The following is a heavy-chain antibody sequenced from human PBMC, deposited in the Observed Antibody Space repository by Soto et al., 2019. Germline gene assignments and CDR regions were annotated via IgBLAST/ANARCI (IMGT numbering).Heavy chain of an antibody. J-gene: IGHJ3*02. CDR1: GGSISSYY. V-gene: IGHV4-59*08. CDR3: AQTGLDVLRYFEWEIGDDAFDI. CDR2: IYYSGST. Sequence: SDTLSLTCTVSGGSISSYYWSWIRQPPGKGLEWIGYIYYSGSTNYNPSLKSRVTISVDTPKNQFSLKLSSVTAADTAVYYCAQTGLDVLRYFEWEIGDDAFDIWGQGTMVTVSS. D-gene: IGHD3-9*01.